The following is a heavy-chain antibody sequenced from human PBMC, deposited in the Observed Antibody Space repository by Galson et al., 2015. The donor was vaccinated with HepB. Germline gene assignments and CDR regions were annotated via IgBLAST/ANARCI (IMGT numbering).Heavy chain of an antibody. CDR3: ARWFAMAARPGADADY. CDR2: ISAYNGNT. V-gene: IGHV1-18*01. J-gene: IGHJ4*02. Sequence: SVKVSCKASGYTFTSYGISWVRQAPGQGLEWMGWISAYNGNTNYAQKLQGRVTMTTDTSTSTAYMELRSLRSDDTAVYYCARWFAMAARPGADADYWGQGTLVTVSS. CDR1: GYTFTSYG. D-gene: IGHD6-6*01.